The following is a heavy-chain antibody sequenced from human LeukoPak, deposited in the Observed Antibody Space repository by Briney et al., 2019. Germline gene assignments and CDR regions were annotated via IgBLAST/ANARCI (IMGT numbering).Heavy chain of an antibody. D-gene: IGHD1-26*01. CDR3: ARDLRLSQVGATAIDAFDI. J-gene: IGHJ3*02. CDR2: ISSSSSYI. V-gene: IGHV3-21*01. Sequence: GGSLRLSCAASGFTFSRYSMNWVRQAPGKGLEWVSSISSSSSYIYYADSVKGRFTISRDNAKNSLYLQMNSLRAEDTAVYYCARDLRLSQVGATAIDAFDIWGQGTMVTVSS. CDR1: GFTFSRYS.